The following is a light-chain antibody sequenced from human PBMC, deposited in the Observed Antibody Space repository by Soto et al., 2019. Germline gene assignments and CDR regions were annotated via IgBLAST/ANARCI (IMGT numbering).Light chain of an antibody. CDR2: AAS. J-gene: IGKJ5*01. CDR3: QKYGSVPLI. V-gene: IGKV1-27*01. CDR1: QGISNI. Sequence: IQMTQSPSSLSASVGDRVTLTCRASQGISNILAWYQQKPGQALKLLIYAASTLQSGVPSRFSGSGSGTDFTLTISSLQPEDIATNYCQKYGSVPLIFGRGKRLEIK.